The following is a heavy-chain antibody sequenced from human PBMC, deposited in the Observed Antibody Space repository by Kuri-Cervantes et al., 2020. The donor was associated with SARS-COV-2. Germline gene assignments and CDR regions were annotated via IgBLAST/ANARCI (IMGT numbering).Heavy chain of an antibody. CDR3: ARARYYGFWSGYYILDY. D-gene: IGHD3-3*01. CDR1: GFTFSSYS. Sequence: GESLKISCAASGFTFSSYSMNWVRQAPGKGLEWVSSISSSSSYIYYADSVKGRFTISRDNAKNSLYLQMNSLRAEDTAVYYCARARYYGFWSGYYILDYWGQGTLVTVSS. CDR2: ISSSSSYI. V-gene: IGHV3-21*01. J-gene: IGHJ4*02.